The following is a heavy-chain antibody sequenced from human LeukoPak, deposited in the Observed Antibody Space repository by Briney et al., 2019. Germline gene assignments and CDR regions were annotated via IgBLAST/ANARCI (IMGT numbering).Heavy chain of an antibody. CDR1: GYTFTSYG. Sequence: ASVKVSCKASGYTFTSYGISWVRQAPGQGLEWMGWISAYNGNTNYAQKLQGRVTMTTDTSTSTAYMELRSLRSDDTAVYYCAREVFPVVSDYFDYWGQGTLVTVSS. CDR2: ISAYNGNT. V-gene: IGHV1-18*01. D-gene: IGHD2-21*01. J-gene: IGHJ4*02. CDR3: AREVFPVVSDYFDY.